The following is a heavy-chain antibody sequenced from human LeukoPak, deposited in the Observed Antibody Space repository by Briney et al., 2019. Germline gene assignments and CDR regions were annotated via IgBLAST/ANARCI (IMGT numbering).Heavy chain of an antibody. V-gene: IGHV1-2*02. CDR1: GYTFTGYY. CDR2: INPNSGGT. D-gene: IGHD1-7*01. CDR3: ARAGWPSRGTNHCYYGMDV. Sequence: ASVKVSCKASGYTFTGYYMHWVRQAPGQGLEWMGWINPNSGGTNYAQKFQGRVTMTRDTSISTAYMELSRLRSDDTAVYYCARAGWPSRGTNHCYYGMDVWGQGTTVTVAS. J-gene: IGHJ6*02.